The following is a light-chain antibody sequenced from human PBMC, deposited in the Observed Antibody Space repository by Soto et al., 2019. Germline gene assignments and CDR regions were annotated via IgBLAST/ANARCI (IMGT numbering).Light chain of an antibody. Sequence: DIQMTQSPSSLSASVVDRFTSTVRASLTIGYSLSLFQQKAWKPPTLLIYGASALQSGVPARFSGSGSATDFTLTISNMQREDFATYYCLQTYNLPRTFGQGTKVDIK. CDR3: LQTYNLPRT. V-gene: IGKV1-39*01. CDR1: LTIGYS. CDR2: GAS. J-gene: IGKJ1*01.